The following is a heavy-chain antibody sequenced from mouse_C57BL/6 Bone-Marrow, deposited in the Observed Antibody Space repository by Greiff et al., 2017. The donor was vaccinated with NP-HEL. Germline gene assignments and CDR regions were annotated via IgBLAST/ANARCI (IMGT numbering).Heavy chain of an antibody. CDR1: GYTFTSYW. CDR2: IYPGSGSP. D-gene: IGHD1-1*01. V-gene: IGHV1-55*01. Sequence: VQLQQPGAELVKPGASVKMSCKASGYTFTSYWITWVKQRPGQGLEWIGDIYPGSGSPNYNEKFKSKATLTVDTSSSTAYMQLSSLTSEDSAVYYCARDYYGSSYVRFAYWGQGTLVTVSA. CDR3: ARDYYGSSYVRFAY. J-gene: IGHJ3*01.